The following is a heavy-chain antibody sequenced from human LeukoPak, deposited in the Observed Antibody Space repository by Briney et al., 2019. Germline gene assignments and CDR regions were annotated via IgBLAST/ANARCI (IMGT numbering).Heavy chain of an antibody. V-gene: IGHV5-51*01. CDR1: GYSLTSYW. D-gene: IGHD1-26*01. CDR3: TSRYSGSYNDY. Sequence: GESLKISCKGSGYSLTSYWIGWVRQMPGKGLEWMGIIYPGDSDTRYSPSFQGQVTISADKSISTAYLQWSSVKASDTAMYYCTSRYSGSYNDYWGQGTLVTVSS. CDR2: IYPGDSDT. J-gene: IGHJ4*02.